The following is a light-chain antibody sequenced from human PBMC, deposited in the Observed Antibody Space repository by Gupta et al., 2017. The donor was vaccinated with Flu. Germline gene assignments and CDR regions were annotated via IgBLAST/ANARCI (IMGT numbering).Light chain of an antibody. V-gene: IGKV1-12*01. Sequence: DIQMPQSPSSVSASVGDRVTITCRASQGIGGWLAWYQQKPGKAPKLLMYAASSWQSGVPSRFSGSGSGTDFTLTISSLQAEDVATYYCQQDNTFPRSFGQGTKLEIK. J-gene: IGKJ2*04. CDR1: QGIGGW. CDR3: QQDNTFPRS. CDR2: AAS.